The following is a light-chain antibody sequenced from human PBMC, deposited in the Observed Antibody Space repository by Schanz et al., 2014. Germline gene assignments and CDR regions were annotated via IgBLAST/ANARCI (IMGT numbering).Light chain of an antibody. CDR3: SSYTSSSTLL. CDR1: SSNIGSDN. J-gene: IGLJ2*01. Sequence: QSVLTQPPSASGTPGQRVTISCSGSSSNIGSDNVYWYQQFPGTAPKLLMYRNNQRPSGVPDRFSGSKSVTSASLAITGLQAEDEADYYCSSYTSSSTLLFGGGTKLTVL. CDR2: RNN. V-gene: IGLV1-44*01.